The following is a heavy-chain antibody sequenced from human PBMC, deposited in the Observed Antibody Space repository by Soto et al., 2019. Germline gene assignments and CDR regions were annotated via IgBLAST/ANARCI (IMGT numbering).Heavy chain of an antibody. CDR1: GFTFSSYA. CDR2: ISGSGANT. V-gene: IGHV3-23*01. D-gene: IGHD3-16*01. CDR3: ARDYHGGAVDY. Sequence: PGGSLRLSCAASGFTFSSYAMSWVRQAPGKGLEWVSAISGSGANTYYADSVKGRFTISRDNSKNTLYLQMDSLRAEDTAVYYCARDYHGGAVDYWGQGTLVTVSS. J-gene: IGHJ4*02.